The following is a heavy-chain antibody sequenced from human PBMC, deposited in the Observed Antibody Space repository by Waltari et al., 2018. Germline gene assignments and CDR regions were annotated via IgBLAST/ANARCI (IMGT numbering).Heavy chain of an antibody. CDR3: ARQAVLRFLEWFPRYMDV. V-gene: IGHV4-34*01. J-gene: IGHJ6*03. Sequence: QVQLQQWGAGLLKPSETLSLTCAVYGGSFSGYYWSWLRQSPGRGLEWIGEINHSGSTNYNPSLKSRVTISVDTSKNQFSLKLSSVTAADTAVYYCARQAVLRFLEWFPRYMDVWGKGTTVTVSS. CDR2: INHSGST. CDR1: GGSFSGYY. D-gene: IGHD3-3*01.